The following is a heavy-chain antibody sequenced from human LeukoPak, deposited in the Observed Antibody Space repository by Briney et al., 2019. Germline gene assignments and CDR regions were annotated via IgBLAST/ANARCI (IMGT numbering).Heavy chain of an antibody. V-gene: IGHV4-59*12. CDR1: GGSISSYY. CDR3: ARGRSSSSTSLDY. CDR2: IYYSGST. Sequence: SETLSLTCTASGGSISSYYWSWIRQPPGKGLEWIGYIYYSGSTNYNPSLKSRVTISVDTSKNQFSLKLSSVTAADTAVYYCARGRSSSSTSLDYWGQGTLVTVSS. J-gene: IGHJ4*02. D-gene: IGHD6-6*01.